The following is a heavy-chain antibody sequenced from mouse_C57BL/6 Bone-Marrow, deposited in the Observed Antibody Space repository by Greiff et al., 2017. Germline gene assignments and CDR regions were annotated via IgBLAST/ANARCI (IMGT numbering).Heavy chain of an antibody. J-gene: IGHJ2*01. CDR2: FHPYNDDT. CDR3: ARDGNYGGYYFDY. CDR1: GYTFTTYP. Sequence: VQLQQSGAELVRPGTSVKMSCKASGYTFTTYPIEWMKQNHGKSLEWIGNFHPYNDDTKYNEKFKGKATLTVEKSSSTVYLELIRLTSDDSAVYYCARDGNYGGYYFDYWGQGTTLTVSS. D-gene: IGHD2-1*01. V-gene: IGHV1-47*01.